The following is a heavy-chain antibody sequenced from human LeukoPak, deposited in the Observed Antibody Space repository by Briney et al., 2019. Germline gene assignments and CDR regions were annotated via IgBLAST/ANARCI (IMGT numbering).Heavy chain of an antibody. CDR1: GYTFTSYG. CDR3: ARDHIVVAWVPFDY. J-gene: IGHJ4*02. CDR2: ISAYNGNT. Sequence: ASVKVSCKASGYTFTSYGISWVRQAPGQGLEWMGWISAYNGNTNYAQKLQGRVTMTTDTSTSTAYMELRSLRSDDTAVYYCARDHIVVAWVPFDYWGQGTLVTVSS. V-gene: IGHV1-18*01. D-gene: IGHD2-2*01.